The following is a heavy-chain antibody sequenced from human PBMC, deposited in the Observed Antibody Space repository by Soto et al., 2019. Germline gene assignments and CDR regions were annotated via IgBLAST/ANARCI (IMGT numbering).Heavy chain of an antibody. D-gene: IGHD3-9*01. CDR1: GYTFTGYY. V-gene: IGHV1-2*04. CDR3: ARVRRYFDWLHDY. J-gene: IGHJ4*02. CDR2: INPNSGGT. Sequence: ASVKVSCKASGYTFTGYYMHWVRQAPGQGLEWMGWINPNSGGTNYAQKFQGWVTMTRDTSISTAYMELSSVTAADTAVYYCARVRRYFDWLHDYWGQGTLVTVSS.